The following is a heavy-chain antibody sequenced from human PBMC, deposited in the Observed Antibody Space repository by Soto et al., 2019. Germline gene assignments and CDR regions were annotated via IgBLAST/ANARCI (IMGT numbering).Heavy chain of an antibody. CDR2: TYYRANT. Sequence: SETLSLTCTVSGGSIDSSNFYWGWIRQPPGEGLEWIGSTYYRANTYYNSSLKSRVTISVDTSKNQFSLKLNSVTAADTAVYYCARHGDWAPHDDWGQGTLVTVSS. CDR1: GGSIDSSNFY. CDR3: ARHGDWAPHDD. J-gene: IGHJ4*02. V-gene: IGHV4-39*01. D-gene: IGHD2-21*02.